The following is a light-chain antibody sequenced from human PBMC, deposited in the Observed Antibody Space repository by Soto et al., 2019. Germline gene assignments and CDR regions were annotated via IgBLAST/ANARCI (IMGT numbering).Light chain of an antibody. CDR1: SSNIGGNS. CDR2: DDD. Sequence: QSVLTQPPSVSAAPGQKVTISCSGSSSNIGGNSVSWYQQLPGTAPKLLIYDDDKRTSGIPDRFSGSKSGTSATLGIAGFRTGDEADYYCGSWDSSLSAYVFATGTKVTVL. J-gene: IGLJ1*01. CDR3: GSWDSSLSAYV. V-gene: IGLV1-51*01.